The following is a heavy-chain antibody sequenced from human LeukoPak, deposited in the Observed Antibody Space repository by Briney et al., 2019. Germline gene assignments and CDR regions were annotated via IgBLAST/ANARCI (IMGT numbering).Heavy chain of an antibody. V-gene: IGHV3-21*01. CDR2: ISSSSRDI. J-gene: IGHJ4*02. D-gene: IGHD3-22*01. CDR3: ARDSDSSGHYYMDYFNY. CDR1: GFTFTSYA. Sequence: GGSLRLSCAASGFTFTSYAMNWVRQAPGKGLEWVSSISSSSRDINYADSVKGRFTISRDNAWNSLYLQMNSLRAEDTAVYYCARDSDSSGHYYMDYFNYWGQGALVTVSS.